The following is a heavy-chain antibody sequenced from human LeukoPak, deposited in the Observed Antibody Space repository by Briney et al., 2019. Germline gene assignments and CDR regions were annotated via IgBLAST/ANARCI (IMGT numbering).Heavy chain of an antibody. CDR3: ARYYDFWSGYYWGFDY. V-gene: IGHV3-23*01. D-gene: IGHD3-3*01. CDR2: VSGSGGST. Sequence: PGGSLRLSCAAAGFTFSSYAMSWVRQAPGKGLEWVSAVSGSGGSTYYADAVKGRFTISRDNSKNTLHLQMNSLRAEDTAVYYCARYYDFWSGYYWGFDYWGQGTLVTVSS. CDR1: GFTFSSYA. J-gene: IGHJ4*02.